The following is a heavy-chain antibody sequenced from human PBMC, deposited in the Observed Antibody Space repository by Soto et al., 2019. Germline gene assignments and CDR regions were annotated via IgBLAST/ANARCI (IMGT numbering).Heavy chain of an antibody. CDR2: IHYSGST. V-gene: IGHV4-30-4*01. CDR1: GGSVRRGETY. Sequence: SETLSLTCNVSGGSVRRGETYWSWIRQSPGNGLEWIGYIHYSGSTYYNPSLRSRVTMSLDTSKNQFSLKLSSVTAADTAVYYCARYTSRRWFDPWGQGTQVTVSS. J-gene: IGHJ5*02. CDR3: ARYTSRRWFDP. D-gene: IGHD1-20*01.